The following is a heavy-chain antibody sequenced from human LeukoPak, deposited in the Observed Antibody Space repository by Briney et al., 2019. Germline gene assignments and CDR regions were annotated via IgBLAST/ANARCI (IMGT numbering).Heavy chain of an antibody. D-gene: IGHD2-2*01. J-gene: IGHJ4*02. V-gene: IGHV3-7*01. CDR3: ARTGYQLLLSPFDY. Sequence: GGSLRLSCAASGFTFNKYWMSWVRQAPGKGLEWVANINKDESKIYYLESVEGRFTITRDNAKNSLHLQMNSLRAEDTAVYYCARTGYQLLLSPFDYLGQGALLTVSS. CDR1: GFTFNKYW. CDR2: INKDESKI.